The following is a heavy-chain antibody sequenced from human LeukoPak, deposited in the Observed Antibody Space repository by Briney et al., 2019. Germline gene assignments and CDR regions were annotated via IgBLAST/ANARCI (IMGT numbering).Heavy chain of an antibody. Sequence: GESLKISCKASGYKFTSYWIAWVRQMPGHGLEWMGSLYPLDFDKTYSPSFEGQVTMSADRSSNTAYLQWSSLKASDTALYYCVRQIIVPGTLQLRTFDAWGQGTQVSVSS. D-gene: IGHD2-8*01. CDR3: VRQIIVPGTLQLRTFDA. CDR2: LYPLDFDK. J-gene: IGHJ4*02. V-gene: IGHV5-51*01. CDR1: GYKFTSYW.